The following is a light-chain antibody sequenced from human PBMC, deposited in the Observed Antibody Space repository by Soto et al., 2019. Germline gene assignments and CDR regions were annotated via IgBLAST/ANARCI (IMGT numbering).Light chain of an antibody. CDR2: STS. V-gene: IGLV7-43*01. Sequence: QTVVTQEPSLTVSPGGTVTLTCASSAGAVTSDYYPNWFQQKPGQAPRALIYSTSSRHSWTSARFSGSLLGGKAALTLSDVQPEDEADYYCLLYYNAVRVFGGGTQLTVL. CDR3: LLYYNAVRV. J-gene: IGLJ3*02. CDR1: AGAVTSDYY.